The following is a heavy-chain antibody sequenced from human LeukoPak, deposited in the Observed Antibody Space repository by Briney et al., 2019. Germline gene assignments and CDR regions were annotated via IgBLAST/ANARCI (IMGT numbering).Heavy chain of an antibody. CDR1: GGSFSGYY. D-gene: IGHD4-11*01. CDR3: ARRGGRLYSNYGYGYFDY. CDR2: INHSGST. V-gene: IGHV4-34*09. J-gene: IGHJ4*02. Sequence: SETLSLTCAVYGGSFSGYYWSWIRQPPGKGLEWIGEINHSGSTYYNPSLKSRVTISVDTSKNQFSLKLSSVTAADTAVYYCARRGGRLYSNYGYGYFDYWGQGTLVTVSS.